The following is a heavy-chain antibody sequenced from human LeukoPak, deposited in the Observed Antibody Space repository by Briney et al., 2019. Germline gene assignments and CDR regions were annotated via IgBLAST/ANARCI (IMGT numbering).Heavy chain of an antibody. V-gene: IGHV3-74*01. CDR2: INAHGSST. CDR3: TLSTHGDPIGVDDYDM. D-gene: IGHD4-17*01. J-gene: IGHJ3*02. CDR1: GFTFSSSC. Sequence: PGGSLRLSCGASGFTFSSSCMDGGRQAPGKGPVWVSRINAHGSSTNYADSVKGRFTISRDNAKNTVYLQMNSLSAEDTAMYYCTLSTHGDPIGVDDYDMWGQGTMVTASS.